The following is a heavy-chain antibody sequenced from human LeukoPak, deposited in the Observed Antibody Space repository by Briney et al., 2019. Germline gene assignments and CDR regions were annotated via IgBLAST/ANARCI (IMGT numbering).Heavy chain of an antibody. CDR2: INHSGST. Sequence: SETLSLTCAVYGGSFGGYYWSWIRQPPGKGLEWIGEINHSGSTNYNPSLKSRVTISVDTSKNQFSLKLSSVTAADTAVYYCARRPLSSYYDSSGYNWFDPWGQGTLVTVSS. CDR1: GGSFGGYY. V-gene: IGHV4-34*01. D-gene: IGHD3-22*01. J-gene: IGHJ5*02. CDR3: ARRPLSSYYDSSGYNWFDP.